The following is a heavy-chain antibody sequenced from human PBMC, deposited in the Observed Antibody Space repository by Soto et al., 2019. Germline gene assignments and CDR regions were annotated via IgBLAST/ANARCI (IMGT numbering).Heavy chain of an antibody. CDR1: GFTVSSNY. J-gene: IGHJ4*02. CDR3: VSYYVWSGDADY. V-gene: IGHV3-66*01. Sequence: EVQLVESGGGLVQPGGSLRLSCAVSGFTVSSNYMSWVRQAPGKGLEWVSIFYTSGSTYYSDSVKGRFTIARDNSKNTLYLQMNSLKEEDAAVYYCVSYYVWSGDADYWGQGTRVTVSS. CDR2: FYTSGST. D-gene: IGHD3-3*01.